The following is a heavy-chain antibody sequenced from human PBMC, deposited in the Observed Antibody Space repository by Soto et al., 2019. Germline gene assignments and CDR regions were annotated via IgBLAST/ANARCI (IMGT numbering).Heavy chain of an antibody. J-gene: IGHJ6*03. CDR3: AKTAQLYGDYYYYMDV. Sequence: SGGSLRLSCAASGFTFDDYAMHWVRQAPGKGLEWVSGISWNSGSIGYADSVKGRFTISRDNAKNSLYLQMNSLRAEDTALYYCAKTAQLYGDYYYYMDVWGKGTTVTVSS. CDR1: GFTFDDYA. D-gene: IGHD3-10*02. CDR2: ISWNSGSI. V-gene: IGHV3-9*01.